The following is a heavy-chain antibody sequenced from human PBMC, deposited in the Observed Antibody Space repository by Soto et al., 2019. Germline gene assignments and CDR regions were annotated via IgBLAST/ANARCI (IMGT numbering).Heavy chain of an antibody. D-gene: IGHD2-15*01. J-gene: IGHJ3*02. Sequence: SETLSLTCAVYGGSFSGYYWSWIRQPPGKGLEWIGEINHSGSTNYNPSLKSRVTISVDTSKNQFSLKLSSVTAADTAVYYCARAYMDRDVVVVAAFPDAFDIWGQGTMVT. CDR1: GGSFSGYY. V-gene: IGHV4-34*01. CDR3: ARAYMDRDVVVVAAFPDAFDI. CDR2: INHSGST.